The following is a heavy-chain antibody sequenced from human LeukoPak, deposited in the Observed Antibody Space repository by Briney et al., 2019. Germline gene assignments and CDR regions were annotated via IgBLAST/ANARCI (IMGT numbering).Heavy chain of an antibody. CDR1: GFTFSSYS. CDR2: IKQDGSEK. D-gene: IGHD1-26*01. CDR3: ARVRVGSFDY. V-gene: IGHV3-7*01. Sequence: PGGSLRLSCAASGFTFSSYSMNWVRQAPGKGLEWVANIKQDGSEKYYVDSVKGRFTISRDNAKNSLYLQMNSLRAEDTAVYYCARVRVGSFDYWGQGTLVTVSS. J-gene: IGHJ4*02.